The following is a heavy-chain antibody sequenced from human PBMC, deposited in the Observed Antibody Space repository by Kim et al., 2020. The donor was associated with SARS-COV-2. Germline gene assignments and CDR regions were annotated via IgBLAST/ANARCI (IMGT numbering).Heavy chain of an antibody. CDR3: ARESSGAFDI. J-gene: IGHJ3*02. CDR2: GRT. D-gene: IGHD3-22*01. Sequence: GRTHYNPSLKSRVTISVDTSKNQFSLKLSSVTAADTAVYYCARESSGAFDIWGQGTMVTVSS. V-gene: IGHV4-31*02.